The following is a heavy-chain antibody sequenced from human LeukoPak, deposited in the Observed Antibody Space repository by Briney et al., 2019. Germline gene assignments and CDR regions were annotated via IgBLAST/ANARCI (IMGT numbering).Heavy chain of an antibody. V-gene: IGHV3-11*01. CDR2: INIGGTNT. CDR3: ATDGAGFDT. Sequence: GGSLRLSCAASGLTFSDYYMSWIRQAPGKGLEWLSYINIGGTNTHYADSVKGRFTISRDNAKKSLYLEMTNLRAEDTTVYYCATDGAGFDTWGQGVLVTVSS. CDR1: GLTFSDYY. J-gene: IGHJ5*02.